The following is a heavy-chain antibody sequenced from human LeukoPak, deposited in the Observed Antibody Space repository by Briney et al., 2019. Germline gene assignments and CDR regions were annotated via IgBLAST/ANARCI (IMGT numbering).Heavy chain of an antibody. Sequence: SVTVSFKASGGTFSSYAISWVRQAPGQGSEWMGGIIPIFGTANYAQKFQGRVTITTDESTSTAYMELSSLRSEDTAVYYCARESAAGILSYFDYWGQGTLVTVSS. J-gene: IGHJ4*02. V-gene: IGHV1-69*05. CDR2: IIPIFGTA. CDR1: GGTFSSYA. D-gene: IGHD6-13*01. CDR3: ARESAAGILSYFDY.